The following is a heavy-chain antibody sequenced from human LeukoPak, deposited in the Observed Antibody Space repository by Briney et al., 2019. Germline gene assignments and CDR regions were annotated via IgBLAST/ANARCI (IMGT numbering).Heavy chain of an antibody. CDR1: GFTFSSYW. CDR2: IKQDGSDK. CDR3: ARDWFGELLYPTFDY. D-gene: IGHD3-10*01. J-gene: IGHJ4*02. V-gene: IGHV3-7*01. Sequence: TGGSLRLSCAASGFTFSSYWMSWVRQAPGKGMEWVANIKQDGSDKYYVDSVKGRFTIARDNAKNSLYLQMNSLRAEDTAVYYCARDWFGELLYPTFDYWGQGTLVTVSS.